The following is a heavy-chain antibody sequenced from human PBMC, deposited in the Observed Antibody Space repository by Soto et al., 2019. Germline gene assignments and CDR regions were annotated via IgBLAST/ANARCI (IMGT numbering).Heavy chain of an antibody. CDR1: GFPVSTNH. CDR3: AGYGGNSV. V-gene: IGHV3-53*01. Sequence: EVQLVESGGGLTQPGGSLRLSCAVSGFPVSTNHVTWVRQATGKGLQWVSAIYNDGNTYYADPVKGRFTISRDNSKNTVFLQMNSLGAEDTAVYYCAGYGGNSVWGQGTLVTVSS. D-gene: IGHD4-17*01. CDR2: IYNDGNT. J-gene: IGHJ4*02.